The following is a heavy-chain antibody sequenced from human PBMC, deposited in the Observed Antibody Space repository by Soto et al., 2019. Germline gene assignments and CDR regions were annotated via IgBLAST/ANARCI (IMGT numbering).Heavy chain of an antibody. J-gene: IGHJ3*02. Sequence: EVQLVESGGGLVQPGGFLRLSCAASGFTFSSYSMNWVRQAPGKGLEWVSYISSSSTIYYADSVKGRFTISRDNAKNSLYLQMNSLRDEDTAVYYCARDRVRGAGSGAFDIWGQGTMVTVSS. CDR1: GFTFSSYS. D-gene: IGHD1-26*01. CDR3: ARDRVRGAGSGAFDI. V-gene: IGHV3-48*02. CDR2: ISSSSTI.